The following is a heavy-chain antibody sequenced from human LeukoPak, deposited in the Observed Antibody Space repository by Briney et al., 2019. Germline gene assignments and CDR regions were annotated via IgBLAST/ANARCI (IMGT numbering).Heavy chain of an antibody. CDR3: ARDGPYYYDSSGYSDYYYGMDV. D-gene: IGHD3-22*01. CDR1: GGSISSYY. Sequence: SETLSLTCTVSGGSISSYYWSWIRQPPGKGLEWIGYIYYSGSTNYNPSLKSRVTISVDTSKNQFSLKLSSVTAADTAVYYCARDGPYYYDSSGYSDYYYGMDVWGQGTTVTVSS. CDR2: IYYSGST. J-gene: IGHJ6*02. V-gene: IGHV4-59*01.